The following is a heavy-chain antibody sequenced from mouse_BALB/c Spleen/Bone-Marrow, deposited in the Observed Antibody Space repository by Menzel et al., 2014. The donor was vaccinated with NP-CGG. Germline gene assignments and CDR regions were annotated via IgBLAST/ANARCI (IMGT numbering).Heavy chain of an antibody. J-gene: IGHJ2*01. CDR1: GFTFTDYY. D-gene: IGHD4-1*01. Sequence: EAMLVESGGGLVQPGGSLRLSCATSGFTFTDYYMNWVRQPPGKALEWLGFIRNKANGYTTEYSASVKGRYTISRDNSQSILYLQMNILRAEDSATYYCARLGRGYFDYWGQGTTLTVSS. CDR2: IRNKANGYTT. V-gene: IGHV7-3*02. CDR3: ARLGRGYFDY.